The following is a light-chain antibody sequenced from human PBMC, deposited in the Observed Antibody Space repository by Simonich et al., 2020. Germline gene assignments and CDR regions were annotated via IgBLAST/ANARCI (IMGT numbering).Light chain of an antibody. Sequence: AIQLTQSPSSLSASVGDRVTITCRASQGIRIALAWYQQKPDKAPKLLIYDASRLESGVPSRISGSGSGXEFXXXXSSLQPEDFATYYCQQYNSYSTFGGGTKVEIK. CDR2: DAS. CDR3: QQYNSYST. J-gene: IGKJ4*01. CDR1: QGIRIA. V-gene: IGKV1-13*02.